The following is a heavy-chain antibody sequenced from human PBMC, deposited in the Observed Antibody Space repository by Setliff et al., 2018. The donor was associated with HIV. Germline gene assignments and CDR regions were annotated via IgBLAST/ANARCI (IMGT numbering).Heavy chain of an antibody. V-gene: IGHV1-69*04. CDR2: IIPILGVA. CDR1: GGTFSSYV. CDR3: VRGAQSPPHYSYYYMDV. J-gene: IGHJ6*03. Sequence: SVKVSCKASGGTFSSYVINWVRQAPGQGRDWMGRIIPILGVANYAQRFQGKVTITADKSTSTAYMELTSLRFDDTAMYYCVRGAQSPPHYSYYYMDVWGEGTMVTVSS.